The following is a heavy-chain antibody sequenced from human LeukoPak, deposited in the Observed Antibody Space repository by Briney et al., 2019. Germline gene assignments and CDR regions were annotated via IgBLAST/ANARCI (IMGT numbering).Heavy chain of an antibody. J-gene: IGHJ4*02. CDR1: GFTFSSRDW. CDR3: ATSRGYNSGYRALELPPSPID. D-gene: IGHD5-18*01. V-gene: IGHV3-7*01. CDR2: IKQDGSEK. Sequence: GGSLRLSCVASGFTFSSRDWMTWVRQAPGKGLEWVANIKQDGSEKNYVDSVKGRFTISRDNAKNSLFLQMNSLRAEDTAAYYCATSRGYNSGYRALELPPSPIDWGQGTLVTVSS.